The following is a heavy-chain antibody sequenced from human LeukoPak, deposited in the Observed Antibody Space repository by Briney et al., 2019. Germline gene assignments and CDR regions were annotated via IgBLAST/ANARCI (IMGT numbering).Heavy chain of an antibody. V-gene: IGHV3-48*04. CDR1: GFTFSSYS. D-gene: IGHD6-6*01. CDR3: ARAVSSSLEPDAFDI. J-gene: IGHJ3*02. CDR2: ISSSSSTI. Sequence: GGSLRLSCAASGFTFSSYSMNWVRQAPGKGLEWVSYISSSSSTIYYADSVKGRFTISRDNAKNSLYLQMNSLRAEDTAVYYCARAVSSSLEPDAFDIWGQGTMVTVSS.